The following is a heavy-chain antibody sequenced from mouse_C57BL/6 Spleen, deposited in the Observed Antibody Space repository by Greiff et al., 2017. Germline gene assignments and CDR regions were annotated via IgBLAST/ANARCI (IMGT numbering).Heavy chain of an antibody. CDR2: INPSNGGT. Sequence: VKLQQPGTELVKPGAPVKLSCKASGYTFTSYWMHWVKQRPGQGLEWIGNINPSNGGTNYNEKFKSKATLTVDKSSSTAYMQLSSLTSEDSAVYYCARLRGEYGYDGGFAYWGQGTLVTVSA. J-gene: IGHJ3*01. V-gene: IGHV1-53*01. CDR3: ARLRGEYGYDGGFAY. CDR1: GYTFTSYW. D-gene: IGHD2-2*01.